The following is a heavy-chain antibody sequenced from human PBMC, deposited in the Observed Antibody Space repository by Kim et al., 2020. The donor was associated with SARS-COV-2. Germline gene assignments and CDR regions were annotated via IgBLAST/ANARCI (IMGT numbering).Heavy chain of an antibody. CDR2: ISWNSGSI. V-gene: IGHV3-9*01. J-gene: IGHJ5*02. D-gene: IGHD6-19*01. CDR1: GFTFDDYA. Sequence: GGSLRLSCAASGFTFDDYAMHWVRQAPGKGLEWVSGISWNSGSIGYTDSVKGRFTISRDNAKNSLYLQMNSLRAEDTALYYCAKDNLSGWTNWFDPWGQGTLVTVSS. CDR3: AKDNLSGWTNWFDP.